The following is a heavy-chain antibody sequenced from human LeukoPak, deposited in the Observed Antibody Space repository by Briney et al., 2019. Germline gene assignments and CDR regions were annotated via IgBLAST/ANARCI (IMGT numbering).Heavy chain of an antibody. CDR1: GFTFSSYG. CDR2: IRYDGSNK. CDR3: AKPRYDYVWGSYRYRDAFDI. Sequence: GGSLRLSCAASGFTFSSYGMHWVRQAPGKGLEWVAFIRYDGSNKYYADSVKGRFTISRDNSENTLYLQMNSLRAEDTAVYYCAKPRYDYVWGSYRYRDAFDIWGQGTMVTVSS. V-gene: IGHV3-30*02. D-gene: IGHD3-16*02. J-gene: IGHJ3*02.